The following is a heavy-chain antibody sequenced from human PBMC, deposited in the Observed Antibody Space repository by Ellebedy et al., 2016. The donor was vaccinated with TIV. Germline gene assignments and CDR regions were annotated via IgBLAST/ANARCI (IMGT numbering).Heavy chain of an antibody. Sequence: SLKISCAASGFTFSSYWMHWVRQAPGKGLVWVSGISWNSGSIGYADSVKGRFTISRDNAKNSLYLQMNSLRAEDTALYYCAKDMMGATTSPFDYWGQGTLVTVSS. V-gene: IGHV3-9*01. D-gene: IGHD1-26*01. CDR2: ISWNSGSI. CDR1: GFTFSSYW. J-gene: IGHJ4*02. CDR3: AKDMMGATTSPFDY.